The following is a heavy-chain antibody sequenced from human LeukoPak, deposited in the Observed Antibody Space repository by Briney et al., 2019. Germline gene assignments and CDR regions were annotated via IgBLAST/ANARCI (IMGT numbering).Heavy chain of an antibody. CDR2: IYYSGST. J-gene: IGHJ4*02. D-gene: IGHD3-22*01. Sequence: SETLSLTCTVAGGSISSYYWSWIRQPPGKGLEWIGYIYYSGSTNYNPSLKSRVTISVDTSKNQFSLKLSSVTAADTAVYYCARHPLGNYYDSGGYTYFDYWGQGTLVTVSS. V-gene: IGHV4-59*08. CDR1: GGSISSYY. CDR3: ARHPLGNYYDSGGYTYFDY.